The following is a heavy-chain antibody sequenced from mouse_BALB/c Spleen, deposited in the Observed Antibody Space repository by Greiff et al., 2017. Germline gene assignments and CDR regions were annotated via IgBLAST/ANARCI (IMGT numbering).Heavy chain of an antibody. V-gene: IGHV5-6*01. J-gene: IGHJ4*01. CDR2: ISSGGSYT. CDR1: GFTFSSYG. Sequence: EVQLKESGGDLVKPGGSLKLSCAASGFTFSSYGMSWVRQTPDKRLEWVATISSGGSYTYYPDSVKGRFTISRDNAKNTLYLQMSSLKSEDTAMYYCARKDGNYYAMDYWGQGTSVTVSS. CDR3: ARKDGNYYAMDY. D-gene: IGHD2-1*01.